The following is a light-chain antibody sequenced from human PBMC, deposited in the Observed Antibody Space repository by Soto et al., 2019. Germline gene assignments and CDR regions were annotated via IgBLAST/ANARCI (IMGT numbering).Light chain of an antibody. CDR3: SSYAGSNNFGV. J-gene: IGLJ1*01. CDR2: EVS. V-gene: IGLV2-8*01. CDR1: SSDVGGYNY. Sequence: QSALTQPPSASESPGQSVTISCTGTSSDVGGYNYVSWYQQHPGKAPKLMIYEVSKRPSGVPDRFSGSKSGNTASLTVSGLQAEDDADYYCSSYAGSNNFGVFGTGTKVTVL.